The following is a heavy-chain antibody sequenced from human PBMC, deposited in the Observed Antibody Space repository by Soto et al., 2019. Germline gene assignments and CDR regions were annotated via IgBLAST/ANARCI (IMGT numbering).Heavy chain of an antibody. D-gene: IGHD3-3*02. J-gene: IGHJ4*02. CDR2: IYWNDDK. CDR1: GFSLSTSGVG. Sequence: SGPTLVNPTQTLTLTCTFSGFSLSTSGVGVGWIRQPPGKALEWLALIYWNDDKRYSPSLKSRLTITKDTSKNQVVLTMTNMDPVDTATYYCGGISSPHHGPYYFDYWGQGTLVTVSS. V-gene: IGHV2-5*01. CDR3: GGISSPHHGPYYFDY.